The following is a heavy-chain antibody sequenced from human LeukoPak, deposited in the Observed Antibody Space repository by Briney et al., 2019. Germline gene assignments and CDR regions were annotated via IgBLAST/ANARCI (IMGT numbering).Heavy chain of an antibody. CDR2: IDIGGGST. D-gene: IGHD1-26*01. V-gene: IGHV3-23*01. Sequence: SGGSLRLSCAASGFTVSSYAMSWVRQAPGMGLRLVSAIDIGGGSTYSADSVKGRFTISRDNSKNTLYLQMDSLRAEDTAVYFCAKDYRGSFTDWGQGTLVTVSS. CDR1: GFTVSSYA. CDR3: AKDYRGSFTD. J-gene: IGHJ4*02.